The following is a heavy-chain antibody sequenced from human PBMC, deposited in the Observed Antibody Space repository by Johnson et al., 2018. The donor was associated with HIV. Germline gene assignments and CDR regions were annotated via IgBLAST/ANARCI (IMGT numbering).Heavy chain of an antibody. Sequence: QVQLVESGGGVVQPGRSLRLSCAASGFTFSSYAMHWVRQAPGKGLEWVAVISYDGSNKYYADSVKGGFTISRDNSKNTLYLQMNSLRAEDTAVYSCAGAYYYDSSGYYDAFDIWGQGTMVTVSS. CDR3: AGAYYYDSSGYYDAFDI. V-gene: IGHV3-30-3*01. CDR2: ISYDGSNK. J-gene: IGHJ3*02. D-gene: IGHD3-22*01. CDR1: GFTFSSYA.